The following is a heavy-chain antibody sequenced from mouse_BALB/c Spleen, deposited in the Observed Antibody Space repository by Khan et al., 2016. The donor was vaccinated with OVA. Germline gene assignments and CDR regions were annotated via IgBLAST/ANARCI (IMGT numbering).Heavy chain of an antibody. D-gene: IGHD3-3*01. CDR2: IWAGGST. J-gene: IGHJ2*01. CDR1: GFSLTRHG. V-gene: IGHV2-9*02. CDR3: ARNRGPDYFDY. Sequence: QVQLKESGPGLVAPSQSLSITCTVSGFSLTRHGIHWVRQPPGKGLEWLGIIWAGGSTNYNSALMSRLSITKDSSKSQVFLKMNSLQTDDTAIYYCARNRGPDYFDYWGQGTTLTVSS.